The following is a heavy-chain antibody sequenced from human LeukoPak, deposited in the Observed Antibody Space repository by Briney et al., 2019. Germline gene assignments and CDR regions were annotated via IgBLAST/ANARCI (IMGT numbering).Heavy chain of an antibody. CDR3: ARGPPLVDGSGKFDY. Sequence: MSSETLSLTCAVYGGSFSGYYWSWIRQPPGKGLEWIGEINHSGSTNYNPSLKSRVTISVDTSKNQFSLKLSSVTAADTGVYYCARGPPLVDGSGKFDYWGQGTLVTVSS. V-gene: IGHV4-34*01. CDR1: GGSFSGYY. CDR2: INHSGST. D-gene: IGHD3-10*01. J-gene: IGHJ4*02.